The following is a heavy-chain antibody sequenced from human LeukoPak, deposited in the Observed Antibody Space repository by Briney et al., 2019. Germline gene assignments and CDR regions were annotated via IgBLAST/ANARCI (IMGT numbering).Heavy chain of an antibody. J-gene: IGHJ4*02. CDR2: INHSGST. CDR3: ARGCSDGYYDSSGHYFDY. V-gene: IGHV4-34*01. Sequence: SETLSLTCAVYGGSFSGYYWRWIRQPPGKGLEWIGEINHSGSTNYNPSLKSRVTISVDTSKNQFSLKLSSVTAADTAVYYCARGCSDGYYDSSGHYFDYWGQGTLVTVSS. CDR1: GGSFSGYY. D-gene: IGHD3-22*01.